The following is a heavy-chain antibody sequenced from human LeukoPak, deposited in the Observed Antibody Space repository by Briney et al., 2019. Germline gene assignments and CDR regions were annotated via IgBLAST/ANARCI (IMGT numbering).Heavy chain of an antibody. V-gene: IGHV4-34*01. CDR2: INHSGST. J-gene: IGHJ4*02. D-gene: IGHD6-19*01. CDR1: GGSFSGYY. Sequence: KPSETLSLTCAVYGGSFSGYYWSWIRQPPGKGLEWIGEINHSGSTNYNPSLKSRVTISVDTSKNQFSLKLSSVTAADTAVYYCARHAREQWLVPFDYWGQGTLVIVSS. CDR3: ARHAREQWLVPFDY.